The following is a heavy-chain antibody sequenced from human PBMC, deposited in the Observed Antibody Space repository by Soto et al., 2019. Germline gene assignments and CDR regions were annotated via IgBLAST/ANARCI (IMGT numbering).Heavy chain of an antibody. J-gene: IGHJ6*02. V-gene: IGHV3-74*01. CDR3: ASDLSSWSSARCYCYYHGMDV. CDR1: GFNFSSYW. Sequence: EVQLVESGGGLVQPGGSLRLSCTASGFNFSSYWTHWVRQVPGRGLVWVSRINGDGSRTSYADSVKGRFTISRDNAKNDLYLQMNYLRAEDTAVYDWASDLSSWSSARCYCYYHGMDVWGQGTTVTVSS. D-gene: IGHD2-2*01. CDR2: INGDGSRT.